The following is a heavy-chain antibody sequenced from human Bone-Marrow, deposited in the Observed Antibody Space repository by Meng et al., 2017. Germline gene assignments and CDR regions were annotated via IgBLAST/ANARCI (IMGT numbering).Heavy chain of an antibody. CDR2: ICYSGST. D-gene: IGHD5-18*01. CDR3: GRDRGYNFDY. CDR1: GDSISSGDNC. Sequence: QLQESGPGLVKPSQTPSLTCTVSGDSISSGDNCWSWIRQPPGKGLEWIGYICYSGSTYYNPSIRSRVTISVDTSKKQFSLKLRSVTAEDTAVYYCGRDRGYNFDYWGQGTLVTVSS. V-gene: IGHV4-30-4*01. J-gene: IGHJ4*02.